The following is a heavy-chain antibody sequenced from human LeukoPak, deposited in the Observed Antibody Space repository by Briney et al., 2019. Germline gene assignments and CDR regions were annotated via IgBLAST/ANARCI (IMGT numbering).Heavy chain of an antibody. J-gene: IGHJ2*01. V-gene: IGHV4-34*01. CDR3: ARGVGAVAGSWYFDL. CDR1: GGSFSGYY. Sequence: PSETLSLTCSVYGGSFSGYYWSWIRQSPGKGLEWIGEINHCGSTEYNPSLKTRVAISVDTSKNQFSLKLSSVTAADTAVYYCARGVGAVAGSWYFDLWGRGTLVTVSS. D-gene: IGHD6-19*01. CDR2: INHCGST.